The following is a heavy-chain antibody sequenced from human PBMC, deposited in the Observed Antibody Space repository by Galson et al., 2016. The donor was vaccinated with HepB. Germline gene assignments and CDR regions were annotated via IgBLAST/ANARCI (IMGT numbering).Heavy chain of an antibody. CDR2: ISYGGSNK. CDR3: ASLRSGSYAFDI. J-gene: IGHJ3*02. V-gene: IGHV3-30*03. D-gene: IGHD3-22*01. CDR1: GFTFSGYA. Sequence: SLRLSCAASGFTFSGYAMHWVRQAPGKGLEWVAVISYGGSNKYYADSVKGRFTISRDNSKNTLYLQMNSLRAEDTAVYYCASLRSGSYAFDIWGQGTMVTVSS.